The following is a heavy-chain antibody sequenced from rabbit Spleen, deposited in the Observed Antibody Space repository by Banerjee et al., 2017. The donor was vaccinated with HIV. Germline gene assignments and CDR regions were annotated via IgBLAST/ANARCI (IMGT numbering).Heavy chain of an antibody. CDR3: ARDTGSSFSSYGMDL. CDR2: IYAGSSGFT. CDR1: GFSFSSNDY. Sequence: QSLEESGGDLVKPGASLTLTCTASGFSFSSNDYMCWVRQAPGKGLEWIACIYAGSSGFTYSATWAKGRFTCSKTSSTTVTLQMTSLTVADTATYFCARDTGSSFSSYGMDLWGPGTLVTVS. J-gene: IGHJ6*01. D-gene: IGHD8-1*01. V-gene: IGHV1S40*01.